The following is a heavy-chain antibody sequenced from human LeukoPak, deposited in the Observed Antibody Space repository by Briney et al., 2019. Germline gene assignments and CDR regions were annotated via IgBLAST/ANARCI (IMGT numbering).Heavy chain of an antibody. V-gene: IGHV3-23*01. CDR1: GFTFSNDA. Sequence: PGGSLRPSCAAAGFTFSNDAMSWVSQAPGKGLEWVSSIIANSSGTFYADSVKSRFTISRDNSQNTLYPQMNSLRAEDTAVYYCAKATKSIVVDNYFDYWGQGALVTVSS. CDR3: AKATKSIVVDNYFDY. CDR2: IIANSSGT. J-gene: IGHJ4*02. D-gene: IGHD3-22*01.